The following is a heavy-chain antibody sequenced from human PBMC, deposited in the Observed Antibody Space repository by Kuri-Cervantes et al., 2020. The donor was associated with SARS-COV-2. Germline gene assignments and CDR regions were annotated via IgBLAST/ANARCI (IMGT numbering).Heavy chain of an antibody. J-gene: IGHJ4*02. V-gene: IGHV3-20*04. D-gene: IGHD1-26*01. Sequence: GESLKISCAASGFTFDDYGMSWVRQAPGKGLEWVSGINWNGGSTGYADSVKGRFTISRDNAKNSLYLQMNSLRAEDTAVYYCARDLGSFDYWGQGTLVTVSS. CDR2: INWNGGST. CDR3: ARDLGSFDY. CDR1: GFTFDDYG.